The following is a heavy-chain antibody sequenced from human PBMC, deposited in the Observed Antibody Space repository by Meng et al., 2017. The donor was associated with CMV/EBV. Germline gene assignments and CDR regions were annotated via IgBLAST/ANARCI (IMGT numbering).Heavy chain of an antibody. Sequence: QVWRVQSGAEAKKPGAAVKVSCKASGYTFTSYGISWVRQAPGKGLEWMGWISAYNGNTNYAQKLQGRVTMTTDTSTSTAYMELRSLRSDDTAVYYCATDILTHFDYWGQGTLVTVSS. J-gene: IGHJ4*02. D-gene: IGHD3-9*01. V-gene: IGHV1-18*01. CDR3: ATDILTHFDY. CDR1: GYTFTSYG. CDR2: ISAYNGNT.